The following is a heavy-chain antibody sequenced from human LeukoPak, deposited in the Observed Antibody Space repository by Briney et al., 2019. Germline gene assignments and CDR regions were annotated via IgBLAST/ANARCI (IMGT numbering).Heavy chain of an antibody. D-gene: IGHD3-10*01. Sequence: GSLRLSCAASGFTFSSYSMNWVRQAPGKGLEWVSSISSSSSYIYYADSVKGRFTISRDNAKNSLYLQMNSLRAEDTAVYYCARDGRIWFGEMNAFDIWGQGTMVTVSS. CDR3: ARDGRIWFGEMNAFDI. CDR2: ISSSSSYI. CDR1: GFTFSSYS. V-gene: IGHV3-21*01. J-gene: IGHJ3*02.